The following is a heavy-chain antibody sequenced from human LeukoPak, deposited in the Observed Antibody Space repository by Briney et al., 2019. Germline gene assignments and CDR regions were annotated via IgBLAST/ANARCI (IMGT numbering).Heavy chain of an antibody. D-gene: IGHD3-10*01. CDR1: GFTFSSYG. CDR3: AKLHYGSGSYYEDYYYYMDV. Sequence: GGSLRLSCAASGFTFSSYGMHWVRQTPGKGLEWVAFMPYDGSNAYYVDSVRGRFTISRDNSKNALYLQMNSLRAEDTAVYCCAKLHYGSGSYYEDYYYYMDVWGKGTTVTVSS. CDR2: MPYDGSNA. J-gene: IGHJ6*03. V-gene: IGHV3-30*02.